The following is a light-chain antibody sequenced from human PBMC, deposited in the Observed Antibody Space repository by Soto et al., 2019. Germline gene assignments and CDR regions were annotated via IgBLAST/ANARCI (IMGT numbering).Light chain of an antibody. V-gene: IGLV2-8*01. CDR1: SSDVGGYSY. CDR3: SSYAGSNNYV. J-gene: IGLJ1*01. CDR2: EVS. Sequence: QSALTQPPSASGSPGQSVTISCTGTSSDVGGYSYVSWYQQHPDEAPKLMIYEVSKRPSGVPDRFSGSKSGNTASLTVSGLHAEDEADYYCSSYAGSNNYVFGTGTKVTVL.